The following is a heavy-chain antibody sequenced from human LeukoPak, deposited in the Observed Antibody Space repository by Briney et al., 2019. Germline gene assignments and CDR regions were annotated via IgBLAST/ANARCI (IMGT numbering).Heavy chain of an antibody. CDR3: ARGYCSTTSCLGMDY. D-gene: IGHD2-2*01. CDR1: GGSISSSDYY. V-gene: IGHV4-39*07. J-gene: IGHJ4*02. Sequence: PSETLSLTCTVSGGSISSSDYYWGWIRQPPGKGLEWIGEINHSGSTKYNPSLKSRVTISVDTSKNQFSLKVSSVTAADTAVYYCARGYCSTTSCLGMDYWGQGTLVTVSS. CDR2: INHSGST.